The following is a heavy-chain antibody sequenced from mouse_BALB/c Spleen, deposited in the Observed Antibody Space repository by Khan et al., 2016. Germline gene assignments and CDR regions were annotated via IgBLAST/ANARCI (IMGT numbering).Heavy chain of an antibody. J-gene: IGHJ3*01. CDR2: IGNKANNHAT. D-gene: IGHD2-10*01. Sequence: EVKLEVSGGGLVQPGGSMKLSCAASGFTFSDAWMDWVRQSPEKGLEWVAEIGNKANNHATYYAESVKGRFTISRDDSKSSVYLQMNSLRAEDAGIYYCTAYYGNFWFSYWGQGTLVTVSA. CDR3: TAYYGNFWFSY. CDR1: GFTFSDAW. V-gene: IGHV6-6*01.